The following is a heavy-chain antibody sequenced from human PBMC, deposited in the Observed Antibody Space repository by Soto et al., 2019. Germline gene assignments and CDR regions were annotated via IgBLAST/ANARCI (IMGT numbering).Heavy chain of an antibody. CDR1: GYTFTNYA. V-gene: IGHV1-3*01. J-gene: IGHJ4*02. Sequence: QVQLVQSGAEVKKPGASVKISCKASGYTFTNYAMHWVRQAPGQRLEWMGWINAGNGNTKYSQKFQGRVTITRDTSASTAYMELSSLRSEDTAVYYCARSTGIAVGGDYWGQGTLVTVSS. D-gene: IGHD6-19*01. CDR2: INAGNGNT. CDR3: ARSTGIAVGGDY.